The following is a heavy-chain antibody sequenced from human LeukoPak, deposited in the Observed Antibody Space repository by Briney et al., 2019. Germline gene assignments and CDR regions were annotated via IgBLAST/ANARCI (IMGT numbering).Heavy chain of an antibody. D-gene: IGHD3-10*01. CDR3: ARESFSGSGGLNWFAP. CDR2: LNPDTGST. V-gene: IGHV1-2*02. J-gene: IGHJ5*02. CDR1: GYTFTGYY. Sequence: ASVKVSCKASGYTFTGYYIHWVRQAPGQGLEWMGGLNPDTGSTNYAQKFQARVIMTRDASINTAYMELRRLRYDDTAMYFCARESFSGSGGLNWFAPWGQGTLVTVSA.